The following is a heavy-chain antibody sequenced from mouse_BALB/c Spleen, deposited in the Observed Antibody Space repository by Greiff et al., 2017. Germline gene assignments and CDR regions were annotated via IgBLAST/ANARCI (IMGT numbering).Heavy chain of an antibody. V-gene: IGHV5-6-5*01. CDR2: ISSGGST. CDR3: ARGDYYGSSYDY. J-gene: IGHJ2*01. D-gene: IGHD1-1*01. CDR1: GFTFSSYA. Sequence: DVKLVESGGGLVKPGGSLKLSCAASGFTFSSYAMSWVRQTPEKRLEWVASISSGGSTYYPDSVKGRFTISRDNARNILYLQMSSLRSEDTAMYYWARGDYYGSSYDYWGQGTTLTVSS.